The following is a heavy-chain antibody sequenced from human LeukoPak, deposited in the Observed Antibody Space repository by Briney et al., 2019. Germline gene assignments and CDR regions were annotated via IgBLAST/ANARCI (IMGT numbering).Heavy chain of an antibody. Sequence: GASVKVSCKASGGTFSSYAISWVRQAPGQGLEWMGGIIPIFGTANYAQKFQGRVTITTDESTSTAYMELSSLRSEDTAVYYCATVRPYQRRDPGALRGAFDIWGQGTMVTVSS. CDR3: ATVRPYQRRDPGALRGAFDI. D-gene: IGHD3-10*01. J-gene: IGHJ3*02. CDR1: GGTFSSYA. V-gene: IGHV1-69*05. CDR2: IIPIFGTA.